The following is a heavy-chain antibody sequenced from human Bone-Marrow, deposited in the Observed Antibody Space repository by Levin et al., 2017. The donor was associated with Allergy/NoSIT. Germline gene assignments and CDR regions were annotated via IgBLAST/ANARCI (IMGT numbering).Heavy chain of an antibody. Sequence: SGPTLVKPTQTVTLTCTFSGFSLNSGVGVGWIRQPPGKALEWLALIYWDNNKRYSPSLKRRLTITKDTSKNQVVLIMTNMDPMDTATYYCAHSPESGYDSVFHSWGQGTLVTVSS. D-gene: IGHD5-12*01. CDR3: AHSPESGYDSVFHS. V-gene: IGHV2-5*02. CDR1: GFSLNSGVG. J-gene: IGHJ4*02. CDR2: IYWDNNK.